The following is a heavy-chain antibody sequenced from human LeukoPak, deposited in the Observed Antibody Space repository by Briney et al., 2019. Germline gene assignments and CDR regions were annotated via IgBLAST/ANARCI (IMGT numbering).Heavy chain of an antibody. Sequence: SETLSLTCTVSGGSISSSSYYWGWIRQPPGKGLEWLGSIQNSGTTHYNPSLKGRVTISVDTSKNLFSLNLSSVTAADTAVYYCARDSRGSRWELLFGANYYFYMDVWGKGTTVAVSS. V-gene: IGHV4-39*07. CDR3: ARDSRGSRWELLFGANYYFYMDV. J-gene: IGHJ6*03. D-gene: IGHD2-15*01. CDR1: GGSISSSSYY. CDR2: IQNSGTT.